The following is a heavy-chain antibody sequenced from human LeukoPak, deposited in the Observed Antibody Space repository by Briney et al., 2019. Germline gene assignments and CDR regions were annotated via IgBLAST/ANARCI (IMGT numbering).Heavy chain of an antibody. CDR3: ARASYSSSWNYYYYGMDV. Sequence: GGSLRLSCAASGFTVSSTYMSWVRQAPGKGLEWVSVIYSGGSTYYADSVKGRFTISRDNSKNTLYLQMNSLRAEDTAVYYCARASYSSSWNYYYYGMDVWGQGTTVTVSS. CDR2: IYSGGST. CDR1: GFTVSSTY. D-gene: IGHD6-13*01. J-gene: IGHJ6*02. V-gene: IGHV3-66*01.